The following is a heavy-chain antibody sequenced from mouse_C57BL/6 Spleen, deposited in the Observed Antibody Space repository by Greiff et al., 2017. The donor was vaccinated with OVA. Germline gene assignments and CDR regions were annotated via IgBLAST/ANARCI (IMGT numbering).Heavy chain of an antibody. J-gene: IGHJ4*01. Sequence: EVQRVESGEGLVKPGGSLKLSCAASGFTFSSYAMSWVRQTPEKRLEWVAYISSGGDYIYYADTVKGRFTISRDNARNTLYLQMSSLKSEDTAMYYGTRAGLPSYYYAMDYWGQGTSVTVSS. CDR3: TRAGLPSYYYAMDY. CDR1: GFTFSSYA. V-gene: IGHV5-9-1*02. D-gene: IGHD2-2*01. CDR2: ISSGGDYI.